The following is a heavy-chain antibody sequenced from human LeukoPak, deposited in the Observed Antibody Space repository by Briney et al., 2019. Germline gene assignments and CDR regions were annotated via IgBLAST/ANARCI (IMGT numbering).Heavy chain of an antibody. CDR2: IKSDGSST. V-gene: IGHV3-74*01. CDR1: GFTFSNYW. J-gene: IGHJ4*02. CDR3: AKGNWRYFDY. Sequence: QAGGSLRLSCAASGFTFSNYWMHWVRQAPGKGPVWVSRIKSDGSSTRFADSVQGRFTISRDNGKNTLYLQMNSLGADDTAVYYCAKGNWRYFDYWGQGTLVTVSS. D-gene: IGHD1-1*01.